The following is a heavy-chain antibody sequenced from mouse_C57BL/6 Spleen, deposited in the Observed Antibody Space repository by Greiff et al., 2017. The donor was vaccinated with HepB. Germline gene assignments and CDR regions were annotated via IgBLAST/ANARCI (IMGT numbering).Heavy chain of an antibody. Sequence: EVKLMESGEGLVKPGGSLKLSCAASGFTFSSYAMSWVRQTPEKRLEWVAYISSGGDYIYYADTVKGRFTISRDNARNTLYLQMSSLKSEDTAMYYCTRGTHDYDGGYAMDYWGQGTSVTVSS. CDR1: GFTFSSYA. CDR2: ISSGGDYI. V-gene: IGHV5-9-1*02. J-gene: IGHJ4*01. CDR3: TRGTHDYDGGYAMDY. D-gene: IGHD2-4*01.